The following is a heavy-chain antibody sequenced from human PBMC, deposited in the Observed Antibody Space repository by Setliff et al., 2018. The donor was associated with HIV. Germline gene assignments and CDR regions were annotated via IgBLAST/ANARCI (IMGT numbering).Heavy chain of an antibody. D-gene: IGHD2-15*01. V-gene: IGHV1-2*04. J-gene: IGHJ6*03. CDR3: ARGPVVTVRWWYYYYYMDV. Sequence: ASVKVSCKASGYTFTGYYMHWVRQAPGQGLEWMGWINPNSGGTNYAQKFQGWVTMTRDTSISTAYMGLSRLRSDDTAVYYCARGPVVTVRWWYYYYYMDVWGKGTTVTVS. CDR2: INPNSGGT. CDR1: GYTFTGYY.